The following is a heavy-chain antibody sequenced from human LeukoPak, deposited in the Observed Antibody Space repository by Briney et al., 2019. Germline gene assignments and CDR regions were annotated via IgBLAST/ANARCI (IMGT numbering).Heavy chain of an antibody. V-gene: IGHV5-51*01. Sequence: GESQKISCKGSGYSFNSYWIGWVRQMPGKGLEWMGIIYPGDSDTRYSPSFQGQVTISADKSISTAYLQWSSLKASDSAMYYCARRMNYDILTGKYYFDYWGQGTLVTVSS. CDR2: IYPGDSDT. J-gene: IGHJ4*02. CDR3: ARRMNYDILTGKYYFDY. CDR1: GYSFNSYW. D-gene: IGHD3-9*01.